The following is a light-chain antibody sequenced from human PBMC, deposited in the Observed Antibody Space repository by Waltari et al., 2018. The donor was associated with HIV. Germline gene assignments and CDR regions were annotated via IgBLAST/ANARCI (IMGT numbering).Light chain of an antibody. CDR1: SSHIGSNR. CDR3: ATWNDSL. V-gene: IGLV1-47*01. CDR2: RNN. J-gene: IGLJ2*01. Sequence: QSVLTPPPSASGTPGQRVTISCSGSSSHIGSNRVYWNHPTPGTAPKLLVYRNNQRPSGFPDRLSGSKSGTSASLAISGLRSEDEADYYCATWNDSLVGGGTKLTVL.